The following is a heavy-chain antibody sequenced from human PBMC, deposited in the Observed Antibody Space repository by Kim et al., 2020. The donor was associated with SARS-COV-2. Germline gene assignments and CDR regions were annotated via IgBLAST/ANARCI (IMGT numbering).Heavy chain of an antibody. V-gene: IGHV3-23*01. Sequence: GGSLRLSCAASGFTFSSYAMSWVRQAPGKGLEWVSAISGSGGSTYYADSVKGRFTISRDNSKNTLYLQMNSLRAEDTAVYYCAKDWVYSSSSLAAHFDYWGQGTLVTVSS. D-gene: IGHD6-13*01. CDR1: GFTFSSYA. CDR2: ISGSGGST. J-gene: IGHJ4*02. CDR3: AKDWVYSSSSLAAHFDY.